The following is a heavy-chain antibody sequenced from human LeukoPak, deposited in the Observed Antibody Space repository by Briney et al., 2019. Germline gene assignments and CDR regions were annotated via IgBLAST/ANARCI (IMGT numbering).Heavy chain of an antibody. CDR1: GFTFSGFS. CDR3: ARAGSHWHYVY. V-gene: IGHV3-7*01. CDR2: IKQDGSEG. J-gene: IGHJ4*02. D-gene: IGHD3-10*01. Sequence: GGSLRLSCAASGFTFSGFSMSWVRQSPTKGLEWVANIKQDGSEGYYVDSVKGRFTISRDNAKNSLSLQMNNLRVEDTAVYYCARAGSHWHYVYWGQGTVVTVSS.